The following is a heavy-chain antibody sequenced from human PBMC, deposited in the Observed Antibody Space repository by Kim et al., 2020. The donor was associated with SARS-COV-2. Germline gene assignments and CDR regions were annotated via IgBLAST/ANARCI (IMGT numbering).Heavy chain of an antibody. J-gene: IGHJ3*02. CDR3: AKAYYYDSSDGGAFDI. CDR1: GFTFSSYA. D-gene: IGHD3-22*01. CDR2: ISGSGGST. Sequence: GGSLRLSCAASGFTFSSYAMSWVRQAPGKGLEWVSAISGSGGSTYYADSVKGRFTISRDNYKNTLYLQMNSLRAEDTAVYYCAKAYYYDSSDGGAFDIWGQGTMVTVSS. V-gene: IGHV3-23*01.